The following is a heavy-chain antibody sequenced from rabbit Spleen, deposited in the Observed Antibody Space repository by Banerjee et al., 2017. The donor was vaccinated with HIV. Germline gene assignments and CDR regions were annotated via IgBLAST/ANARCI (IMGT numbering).Heavy chain of an antibody. J-gene: IGHJ2*01. CDR2: IDTNDGDT. CDR3: ARNYVNAFDP. CDR1: GFSFSINI. Sequence: QSLGESGGGLVKPVGTLTLSCTVSGFSFSINIICWVRQAAGKGLEWIACIDTNDGDTDYANWPKGRFTISKTSSTTVTLQMTSLTAADTATYFCARNYVNAFDPWGPGTLVTVS. V-gene: IGHV1S40*01. D-gene: IGHD1-1*01.